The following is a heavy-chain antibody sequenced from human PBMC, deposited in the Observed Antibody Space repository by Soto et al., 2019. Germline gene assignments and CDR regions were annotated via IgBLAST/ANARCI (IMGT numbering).Heavy chain of an antibody. V-gene: IGHV1-18*04. CDR2: ISAYNGNT. Sequence: SLKVSCKASAYTFTSYGISWVRQAPGQGLEWMGWISAYNGNTNYAQKLQGRVTMTTDTSTSTACMELRSLRPDDTAVYYCARGLQYCSSTSCQVWGQGTTVTVSS. D-gene: IGHD2-2*01. CDR1: AYTFTSYG. J-gene: IGHJ6*02. CDR3: ARGLQYCSSTSCQV.